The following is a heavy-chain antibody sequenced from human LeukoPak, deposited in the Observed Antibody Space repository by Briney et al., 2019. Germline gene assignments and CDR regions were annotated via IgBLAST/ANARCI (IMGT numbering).Heavy chain of an antibody. CDR2: IIPILGIA. D-gene: IGHD5-24*01. CDR1: GGTSSSYA. J-gene: IGHJ4*02. V-gene: IGHV1-69*04. Sequence: ASVKVSCKASGGTSSSYAISWVRQAPGQGLEWMGRIIPILGIANYAQKFQGRVTITADKSTSTAYMELSSLRSEDTAVYYCARDRRDGYRSLNFDYWGQGTLVTVSS. CDR3: ARDRRDGYRSLNFDY.